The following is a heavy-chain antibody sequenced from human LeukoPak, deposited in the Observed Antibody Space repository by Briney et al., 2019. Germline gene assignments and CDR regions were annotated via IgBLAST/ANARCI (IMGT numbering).Heavy chain of an antibody. CDR1: GFTLSSYG. CDR3: AREDYYGSGSYMRYFYYYDMDV. D-gene: IGHD3-10*01. Sequence: GGSLRLSCAASGFTLSSYGMNWVRQAPGKGLEWVSHISGSDSLKYYADSVKGRFTISRDDAKNSLYLQMDSLRAEDTALYHCAREDYYGSGSYMRYFYYYDMDVWGKGTTVTVSS. CDR2: ISGSDSLK. J-gene: IGHJ6*04. V-gene: IGHV3-48*03.